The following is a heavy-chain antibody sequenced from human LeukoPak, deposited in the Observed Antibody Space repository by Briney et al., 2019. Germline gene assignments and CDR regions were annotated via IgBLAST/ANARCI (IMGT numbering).Heavy chain of an antibody. CDR3: ARDRTGDSSGYDAFDI. J-gene: IGHJ3*02. D-gene: IGHD3-22*01. CDR2: INPSGGST. CDR1: GYTFTSYY. Sequence: ASVKVSYKASGYTFTSYYMHWVRQAPGQGLEWMGIINPSGGSTSYAQKFQGRVTMTRDTSTSTVYMELSSLRSEDTAVYYCARDRTGDSSGYDAFDIWGQGTMVTVSS. V-gene: IGHV1-46*01.